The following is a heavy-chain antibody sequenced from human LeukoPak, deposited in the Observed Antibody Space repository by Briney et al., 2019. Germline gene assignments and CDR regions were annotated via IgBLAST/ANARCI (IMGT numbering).Heavy chain of an antibody. V-gene: IGHV1-8*01. CDR3: ARGIEQQIVRVYYYYYGMDV. J-gene: IGHJ6*02. Sequence: ASVKVSCKASGYTFISYDINWVRQATGQGLEWMGWMNPNSGNTGYAQKFQGRVTMTRNTSISTAYMELSSLRSEDTAVYYCARGIEQQIVRVYYYYYGMDVWGQGTTVTVS. CDR1: GYTFISYD. CDR2: MNPNSGNT. D-gene: IGHD3-16*02.